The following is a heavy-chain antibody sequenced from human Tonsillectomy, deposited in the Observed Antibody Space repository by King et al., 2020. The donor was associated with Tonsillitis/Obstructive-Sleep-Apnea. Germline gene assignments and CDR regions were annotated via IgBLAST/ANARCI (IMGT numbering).Heavy chain of an antibody. D-gene: IGHD3-9*01. CDR3: ARDMGLRPQPNYDISTGRDP. CDR1: GFTFSSYW. V-gene: IGHV3-7*04. J-gene: IGHJ5*02. CDR2: IKQDGSEK. Sequence: QLVQSGGGLVQPGGSLRLSCAASGFTFSSYWMSWVRQAPGKGLEWVANIKQDGSEKYYVDSVKGRFTISRDNAKNSLYLQMNSLRAEDTAVYYCARDMGLRPQPNYDISTGRDPWGQGTLVTVSS.